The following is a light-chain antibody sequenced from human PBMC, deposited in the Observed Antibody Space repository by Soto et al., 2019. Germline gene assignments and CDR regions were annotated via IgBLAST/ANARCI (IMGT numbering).Light chain of an antibody. CDR3: QQANSFPPWT. CDR1: QDVSNW. Sequence: DIQMTQSPFFVSASVGDTVTITCRASQDVSNWLAWYQQTPAKAPKLLIYSASSLQSGGPSRFAGSGSGTDFTLTISSLQPEDVATYYCQQANSFPPWTFGQGTKVEIK. J-gene: IGKJ1*01. CDR2: SAS. V-gene: IGKV1D-12*01.